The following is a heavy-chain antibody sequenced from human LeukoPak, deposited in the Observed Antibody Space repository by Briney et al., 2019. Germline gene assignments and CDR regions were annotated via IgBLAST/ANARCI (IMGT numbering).Heavy chain of an antibody. CDR3: ASAGIAAAGAHFDY. D-gene: IGHD6-13*01. J-gene: IGHJ4*02. CDR2: ISSSSSYI. CDR1: GFTFSSYS. Sequence: GGSLRLSCAASGFTFSSYSMNWVRQAPGKGLEWISSISSSSSYIYYADSVKGRFTISRDNAKNSLYLQMNSLRAEDTAVYYCASAGIAAAGAHFDYWGQGTLVTVSS. V-gene: IGHV3-21*01.